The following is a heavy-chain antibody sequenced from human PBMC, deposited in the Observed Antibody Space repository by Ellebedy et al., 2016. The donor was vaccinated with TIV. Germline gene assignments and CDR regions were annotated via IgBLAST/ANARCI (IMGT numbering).Heavy chain of an antibody. J-gene: IGHJ6*02. V-gene: IGHV3-33*01. D-gene: IGHD3-10*01. Sequence: GGSLRLXXAASGFTFDTHTFHWVRQAPGKGLEWMAVIWHDGTNQNYGDSVEGRFTISRDNSKNTVFLQMHSLRPEDTALYYCAREHVTWHFGEPRHLYGLDVWGQGTTVIVSS. CDR3: AREHVTWHFGEPRHLYGLDV. CDR2: IWHDGTNQ. CDR1: GFTFDTHT.